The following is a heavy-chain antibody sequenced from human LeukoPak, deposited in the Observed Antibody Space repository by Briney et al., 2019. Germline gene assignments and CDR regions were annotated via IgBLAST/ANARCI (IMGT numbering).Heavy chain of an antibody. J-gene: IGHJ6*03. CDR1: GGSISSGDYY. V-gene: IGHV4-30-2*01. Sequence: SETLSLTCSVSGGSISSGDYYWSWIRQPPGQGLEWIGFIYHSESAYYNPSLKSRVTVSVDRSKNQFSLKVRSLTAADTAVYYCARVNALDYYMDVWGKGTTVTVSS. CDR2: IYHSESA. D-gene: IGHD2-21*01. CDR3: ARVNALDYYMDV.